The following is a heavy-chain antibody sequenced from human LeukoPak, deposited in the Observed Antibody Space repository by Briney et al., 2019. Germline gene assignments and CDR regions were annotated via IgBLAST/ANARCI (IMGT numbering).Heavy chain of an antibody. CDR1: GGSFSSSG. D-gene: IGHD6-13*01. J-gene: IGHJ6*03. V-gene: IGHV1-69*13. CDR3: AKAGAAAGTFPKPNYYYYYMDV. CDR2: IIPIFGTA. Sequence: SVKVSCKASGGSFSSSGISWVRQAPGQGLEWMGGIIPIFGTAKYAQKFQGRLTITADESTSTAYMELSSLRSEDTAVYYCAKAGAAAGTFPKPNYYYYYMDVWGKGTTVTISS.